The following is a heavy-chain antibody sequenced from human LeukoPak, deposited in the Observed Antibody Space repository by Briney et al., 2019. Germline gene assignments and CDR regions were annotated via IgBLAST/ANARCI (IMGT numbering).Heavy chain of an antibody. V-gene: IGHV3-53*01. CDR1: GFTVSSNY. Sequence: SGGSLRLSCAASGFTVSSNYMSWVRQAPGKGLEWVSVIYSGGTTYYADSVKGRFTISRDNSKNTLYLQMNSLRAEDTAVYYCARDHDYYDNFDPWGQGTLVTVSS. D-gene: IGHD3-22*01. CDR2: IYSGGTT. J-gene: IGHJ5*02. CDR3: ARDHDYYDNFDP.